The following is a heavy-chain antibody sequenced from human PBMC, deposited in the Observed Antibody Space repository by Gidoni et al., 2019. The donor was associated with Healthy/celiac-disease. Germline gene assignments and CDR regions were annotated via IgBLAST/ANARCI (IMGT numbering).Heavy chain of an antibody. Sequence: EVQLLESGGGLVQPGGSLRLSCAASGFTFSSYAMSLVRQAPGKGLEWVSAISGSGGSTYYADSVKGRFTISRDNSKNTLYLQMNSLRAEDTAVYYCAKVPINCGGDCYQSSFSYYFDYWGQGTLVTVSS. CDR1: GFTFSSYA. CDR3: AKVPINCGGDCYQSSFSYYFDY. J-gene: IGHJ4*02. D-gene: IGHD2-21*01. V-gene: IGHV3-23*01. CDR2: ISGSGGST.